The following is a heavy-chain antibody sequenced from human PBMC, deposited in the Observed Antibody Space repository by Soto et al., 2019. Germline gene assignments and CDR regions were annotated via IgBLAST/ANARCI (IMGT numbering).Heavy chain of an antibody. CDR1: GFTFSSYA. CDR3: ATDRPTVDYHYGMDV. D-gene: IGHD4-17*01. CDR2: ISGGGGST. Sequence: EVQLLESGGGLVQPGGSLRLSCAASGFTFSSYAMTWVRQAPGKGLEWGSGISGGGGSTYYADSVKGRFTISRDNSKNTLFLQMNSLRAEDTAVYYCATDRPTVDYHYGMDVWGQWTTVTVSS. J-gene: IGHJ6*02. V-gene: IGHV3-23*01.